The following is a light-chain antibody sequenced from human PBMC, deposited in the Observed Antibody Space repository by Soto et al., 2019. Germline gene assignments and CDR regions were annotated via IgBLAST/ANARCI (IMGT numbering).Light chain of an antibody. CDR2: GAS. J-gene: IGKJ1*01. Sequence: EIVLTQSPGTLSLSPGERATLSCRASQTVSNSYIAWYQQKPGQAPRLLIYGASSRATGIPDRFSGSGSGTDFTLTISRLEPEDVAVYYCQQYGSSPWTFGQGTKVDIK. CDR3: QQYGSSPWT. V-gene: IGKV3-20*01. CDR1: QTVSNSY.